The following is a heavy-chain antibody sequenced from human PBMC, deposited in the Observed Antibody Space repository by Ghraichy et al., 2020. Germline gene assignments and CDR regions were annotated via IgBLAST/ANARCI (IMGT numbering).Heavy chain of an antibody. CDR2: ISDFGASI. Sequence: GGSLRLSCKASGFTFSSYAMSWVRLAPRKALEWVSVISDFGASIYYADSVKGRFTISRDNSKNTLYLQMNSLTAEDMAVYYCAKDGRQQPGWCFDYWGQGSLVTVSS. CDR1: GFTFSSYA. CDR3: AKDGRQQPGWCFDY. V-gene: IGHV3-23*01. J-gene: IGHJ4*02. D-gene: IGHD6-13*01.